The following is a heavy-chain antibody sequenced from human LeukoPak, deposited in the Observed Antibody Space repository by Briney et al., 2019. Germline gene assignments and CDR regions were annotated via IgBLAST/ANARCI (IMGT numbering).Heavy chain of an antibody. J-gene: IGHJ4*02. V-gene: IGHV3-74*01. CDR1: GLTFSSYW. Sequence: GGSLRLSCAASGLTFSSYWMHCVRQAPGNGLVWASRITSDGSDTSYADSVKGRFTISRDNAKNTLYLQISSLRAEDTALYYCARDLRYYYDSSGYPDYWGQGTLVTVSS. D-gene: IGHD3-22*01. CDR3: ARDLRYYYDSSGYPDY. CDR2: ITSDGSDT.